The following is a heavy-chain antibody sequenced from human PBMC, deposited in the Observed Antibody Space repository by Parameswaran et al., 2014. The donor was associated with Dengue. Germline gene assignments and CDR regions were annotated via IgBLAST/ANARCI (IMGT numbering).Heavy chain of an antibody. Sequence: RWIRQPPGKGLEWVSVIYSGGSTYYADSVKGRFTISRDNSKNTLYLQMNSLRAEDTAVYYCARAEDYWGQGTLVTVSS. CDR3: ARAEDY. CDR2: IYSGGST. J-gene: IGHJ4*02. V-gene: IGHV3-66*02.